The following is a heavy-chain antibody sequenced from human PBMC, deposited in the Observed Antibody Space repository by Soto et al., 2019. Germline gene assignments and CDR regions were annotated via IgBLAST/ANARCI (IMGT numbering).Heavy chain of an antibody. V-gene: IGHV3-66*01. J-gene: IGHJ4*02. CDR1: GFTFSSYA. CDR2: IFSGGST. CDR3: ARDPGPQIDY. Sequence: GGSLRLSCAASGFTFSSYAMSWVRQAPGKGLEWVSVIFSGGSTYYADSVKGRFTISRDNSKNTLYLQMNSLRAEDTAVYYCARDPGPQIDYWGQGTLVTVSS.